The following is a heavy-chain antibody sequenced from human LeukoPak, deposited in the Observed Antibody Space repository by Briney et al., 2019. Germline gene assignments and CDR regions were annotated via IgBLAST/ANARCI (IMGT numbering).Heavy chain of an antibody. CDR1: GGTFSSSA. Sequence: WASVKVSCKASGGTFSSSAISWVRQAPGQGPEWMGWISNYNGNTKYAQKFQGRVTMTTDTSTSTAYMELRSLRSDDTAVYYCARDEDYGIFVNIDYWGQGTLVTVSS. J-gene: IGHJ4*02. CDR3: ARDEDYGIFVNIDY. V-gene: IGHV1-18*01. CDR2: ISNYNGNT. D-gene: IGHD4-17*01.